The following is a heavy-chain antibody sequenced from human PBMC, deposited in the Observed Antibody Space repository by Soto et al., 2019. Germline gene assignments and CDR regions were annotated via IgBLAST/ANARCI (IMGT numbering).Heavy chain of an antibody. Sequence: SETLSLTCTVSGGSISSSSYYWGWIRQPPGKGLEWIGSIYYSGSTYYNPSLKSRVTISVDTSKNQFSLKLSSVTAAETAVYYCARPVAIWTGRKADAFDIWGQGTMVT. V-gene: IGHV4-39*01. J-gene: IGHJ3*02. CDR2: IYYSGST. CDR1: GGSISSSSYY. CDR3: ARPVAIWTGRKADAFDI. D-gene: IGHD3-9*01.